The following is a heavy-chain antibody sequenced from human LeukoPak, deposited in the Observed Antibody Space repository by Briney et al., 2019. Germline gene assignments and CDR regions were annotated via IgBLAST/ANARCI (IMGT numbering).Heavy chain of an antibody. CDR2: ISSSSSYI. CDR3: ARERFHGSGAPRHDH. D-gene: IGHD3-10*01. CDR1: GFSFSDYG. Sequence: GGSLRLSCVASGFSFSDYGMNWVRQAPGKGLEWVSSISSSSSYIYYADSMKGRFTISRDNARNSLYPQMNSLRAEDTAIYYCARERFHGSGAPRHDHWGQGTLVTVSS. V-gene: IGHV3-21*01. J-gene: IGHJ4*02.